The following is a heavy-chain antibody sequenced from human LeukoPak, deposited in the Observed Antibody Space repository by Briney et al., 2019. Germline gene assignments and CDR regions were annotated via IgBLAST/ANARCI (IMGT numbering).Heavy chain of an antibody. V-gene: IGHV5-51*01. CDR3: ARARDGYNHYFEF. CDR2: IYPGDSDS. Sequence: PGESLKISCKGSGYMFNSYWIAWVRQLPGKGLEWMAIIYPGDSDSRYSPSFQGQVTISADTSINTAYLQWNSLKASDTAIYYCARARDGYNHYFEFWGQGTLVTVSS. D-gene: IGHD5-24*01. J-gene: IGHJ4*02. CDR1: GYMFNSYW.